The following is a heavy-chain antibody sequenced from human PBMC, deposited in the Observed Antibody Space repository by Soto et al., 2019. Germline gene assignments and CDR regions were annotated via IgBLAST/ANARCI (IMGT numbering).Heavy chain of an antibody. J-gene: IGHJ6*02. Sequence: SETLSLTCTVSGGSISSGDYYWSWIRQPPGKGLEWIGYIYYSGSTYYNPSLKSRVTISVDTSKNQFSLKLSSVTAADTAVYYCARASSPSYYYGMDVWGQGTTVTVSS. V-gene: IGHV4-30-4*01. CDR3: ARASSPSYYYGMDV. CDR1: GGSISSGDYY. D-gene: IGHD1-26*01. CDR2: IYYSGST.